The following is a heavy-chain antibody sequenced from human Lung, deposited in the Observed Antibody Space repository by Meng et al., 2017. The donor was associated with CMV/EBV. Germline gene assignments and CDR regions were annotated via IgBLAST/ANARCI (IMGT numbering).Heavy chain of an antibody. CDR3: AKDRCGSASCSLGMDV. J-gene: IGHJ6*02. V-gene: IGHV3-23*01. D-gene: IGHD2-2*01. Sequence: GGSLRLSCVASGFTFSTYGMSWVRQAPGKGLEWVSVIRGSDGSTHYADSAKGRFTISRDNSKNTLFLQMNSLRADDTAVYYCAKDRCGSASCSLGMDVWGQGXTVTVSS. CDR2: IRGSDGST. CDR1: GFTFSTYG.